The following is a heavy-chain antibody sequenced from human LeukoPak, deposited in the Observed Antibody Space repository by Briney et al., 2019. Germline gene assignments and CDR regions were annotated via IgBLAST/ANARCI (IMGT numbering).Heavy chain of an antibody. J-gene: IGHJ4*02. CDR2: IRYDGSNK. Sequence: PGGSLRLSCAASGFTFSSYGMHGVRQAPGKGVEWVAFIRYDGSNKYYADSVKGRFTISRENSKNTLYLQMNSLRAEDTAVYYCAKDLSMGYCSGGSCGGIDYWGQGTLVTVSS. V-gene: IGHV3-30*02. CDR1: GFTFSSYG. D-gene: IGHD2-15*01. CDR3: AKDLSMGYCSGGSCGGIDY.